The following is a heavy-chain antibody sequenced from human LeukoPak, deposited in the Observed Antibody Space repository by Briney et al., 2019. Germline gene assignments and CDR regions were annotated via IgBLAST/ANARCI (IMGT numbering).Heavy chain of an antibody. CDR1: GGSISSYY. CDR2: IYTSGSA. Sequence: SETLSLTCTVSGGSISSYYWSWIRQPDGEGLEWVGRIYTSGSANYNPTPKGRSTMSVDTSKNQFSLKLSSVTAADTAGYYCARRGLIADGISAFDIWGQGTMVTVSS. J-gene: IGHJ3*02. D-gene: IGHD6-13*01. V-gene: IGHV4-4*07. CDR3: ARRGLIADGISAFDI.